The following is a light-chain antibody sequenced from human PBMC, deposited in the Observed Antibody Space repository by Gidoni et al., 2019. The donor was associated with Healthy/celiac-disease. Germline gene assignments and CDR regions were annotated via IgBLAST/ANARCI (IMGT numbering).Light chain of an antibody. V-gene: IGLV3-21*04. J-gene: IGLJ1*01. Sequence: SSVLTQPPPVSVAPGKTARITCGGNNIGSKSVHWYQQKPGQAPVLVIYYDSDRPSGIPERFSGSNSGNTATLTISRVEAGDEADYYCQVWDSSSDHYVFGTGTKVTVL. CDR1: NIGSKS. CDR3: QVWDSSSDHYV. CDR2: YDS.